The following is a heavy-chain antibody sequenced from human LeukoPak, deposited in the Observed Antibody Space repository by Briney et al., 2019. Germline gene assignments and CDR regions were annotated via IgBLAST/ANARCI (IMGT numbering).Heavy chain of an antibody. D-gene: IGHD6-19*01. J-gene: IGHJ3*02. CDR1: GGSISSSSYY. CDR3: TRAQYSSGWYRGGTGAFDI. CDR2: IYYSGST. V-gene: IGHV4-39*07. Sequence: SETLSLTCTVSGGSISSSSYYWGWIRQPPGKGLEWIGSIYYSGSTYYNPSLKSRVTISVDTSKNQFSLKLSSVTAADTAVYYCTRAQYSSGWYRGGTGAFDIWGQGTMVTVSS.